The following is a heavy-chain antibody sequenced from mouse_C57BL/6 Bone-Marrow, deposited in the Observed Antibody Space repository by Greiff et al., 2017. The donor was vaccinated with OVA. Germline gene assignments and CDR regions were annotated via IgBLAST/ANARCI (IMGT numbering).Heavy chain of an antibody. Sequence: QVQLQQSGAELVRPGASVKMSCKASGYTFTSYNMHWVKQTPNQGLEWIGAIYPGNGDTSYNQKFKGKATLTVDKSSSTAYMQLSSLTSEDSAVYFCARQEGWYYFDYWGQGTTLTVSS. V-gene: IGHV1-12*01. CDR3: ARQEGWYYFDY. CDR1: GYTFTSYN. CDR2: IYPGNGDT. J-gene: IGHJ2*01.